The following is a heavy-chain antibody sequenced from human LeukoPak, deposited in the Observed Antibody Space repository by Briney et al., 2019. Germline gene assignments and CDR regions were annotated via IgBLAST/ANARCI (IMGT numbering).Heavy chain of an antibody. CDR3: ARDLLTGTTSGVY. D-gene: IGHD1-7*01. J-gene: IGHJ4*02. CDR2: ISSSSSYI. V-gene: IGHV3-21*01. CDR1: GFTFSSYS. Sequence: PGGSLRLSCAASGFTFSSYSMNWVRQAPGKGLEWVSSISSSSSYIYYADSVKGRFAISRDNAKNSLYLQMNSLRAEDTAVYYCARDLLTGTTSGVYWGQGTLVTVSS.